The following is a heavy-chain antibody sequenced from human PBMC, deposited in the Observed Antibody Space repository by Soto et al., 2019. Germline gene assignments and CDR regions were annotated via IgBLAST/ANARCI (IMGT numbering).Heavy chain of an antibody. J-gene: IGHJ4*02. CDR1: GGSFSGYY. V-gene: IGHV4-34*01. CDR3: ARGGPYYYDSSGYPASGYYFDY. D-gene: IGHD3-22*01. Sequence: PSETLSLTCAVYGGSFSGYYWSWIRQPPGKGLEWIGEINHSGSTNYNPSLKSRVTISVDTSKNQFSLKLSSVTAADTAVYYCARGGPYYYDSSGYPASGYYFDYWGQGTLVTVS. CDR2: INHSGST.